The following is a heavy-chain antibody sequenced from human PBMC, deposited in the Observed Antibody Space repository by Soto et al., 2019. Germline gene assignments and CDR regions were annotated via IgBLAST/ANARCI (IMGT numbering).Heavy chain of an antibody. CDR2: ISGSGGST. J-gene: IGHJ6*02. V-gene: IGHV3-23*01. CDR3: AIKGVPAARAPYYYYGMDV. D-gene: IGHD2-2*01. CDR1: GFTFSSYA. Sequence: GGSLRLSCAASGFTFSSYAMSWVRQAPGKGLEWVSAISGSGGSTYYADSVKGRFTISRDNSKNTLYLQMNSLRAEDTAVYYCAIKGVPAARAPYYYYGMDVWGQGTTVTVSS.